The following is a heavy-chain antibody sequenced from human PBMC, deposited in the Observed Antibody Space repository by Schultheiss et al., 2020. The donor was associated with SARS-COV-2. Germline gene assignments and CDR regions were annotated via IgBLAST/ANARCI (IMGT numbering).Heavy chain of an antibody. CDR2: ISSSSSYI. V-gene: IGHV3-21*01. CDR3: ARDSGSGYSPRGIDY. Sequence: GGSLRLSCAASGFTFSSYGMHWVRQAPGKGLEWVSSISSSSSYIYYADSVKGRFTISRDNAKNSLYLQMNSLRAEDTAVYYCARDSGSGYSPRGIDYWGQGTLVTVSS. J-gene: IGHJ4*02. CDR1: GFTFSSYG. D-gene: IGHD5-18*01.